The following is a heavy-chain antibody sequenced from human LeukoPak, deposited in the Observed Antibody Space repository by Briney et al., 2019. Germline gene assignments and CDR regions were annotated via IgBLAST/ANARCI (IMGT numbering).Heavy chain of an antibody. V-gene: IGHV4-39*01. J-gene: IGHJ2*01. CDR2: FYYSGST. D-gene: IGHD3-22*01. Sequence: PSETLSLTCTVSGVPGWIRQPPGKGLEWIGSFYYSGSTYCNPSLKSRVTISVDTSKNQFSLELTSVTAADTAVYYCARQQYYYDSSGYRAPGRWYFDLWGRGTLVTVSS. CDR1: GVP. CDR3: ARQQYYYDSSGYRAPGRWYFDL.